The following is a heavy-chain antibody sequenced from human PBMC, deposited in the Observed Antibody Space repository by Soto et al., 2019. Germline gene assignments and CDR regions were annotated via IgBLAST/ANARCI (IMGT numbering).Heavy chain of an antibody. V-gene: IGHV6-1*01. D-gene: IGHD3-16*01. Sequence: TCAISTDRDSCYGAAWNWVRQCPARCLEWMGSTYYRSRWYNDYAVSVKIRITVTPDTSKNQFSLHLNSVTHEETAVYSCASAFTYYASSVRSLNYRGQGTLVSVSS. CDR1: TDRDSCYGAA. CDR3: ASAFTYYASSVRSLNY. CDR2: TYYRSRWYN. J-gene: IGHJ4*02.